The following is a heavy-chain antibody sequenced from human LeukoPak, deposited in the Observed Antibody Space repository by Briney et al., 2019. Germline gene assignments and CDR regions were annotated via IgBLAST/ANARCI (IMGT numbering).Heavy chain of an antibody. J-gene: IGHJ4*02. D-gene: IGHD2-21*02. CDR1: GFTFSSYW. Sequence: GGSLRLSCAASGFTFSSYWMHWVRQAPGKGLVWVSRINSDGSTTNYADSVKGRFTISRDNAKNTLYLQMNSLRTEDTALYYCAKDIEAGTAGFSFDYWGQGTLVTVSS. CDR2: INSDGSTT. CDR3: AKDIEAGTAGFSFDY. V-gene: IGHV3-74*01.